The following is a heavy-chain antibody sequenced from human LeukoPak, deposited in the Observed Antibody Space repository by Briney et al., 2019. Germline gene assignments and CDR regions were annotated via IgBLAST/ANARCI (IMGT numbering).Heavy chain of an antibody. CDR1: GYTFTNYA. CDR3: AGGGAKDWEDY. V-gene: IGHV1-8*01. J-gene: IGHJ4*02. D-gene: IGHD1-26*01. CDR2: MNPNSGNT. Sequence: ASVKVSCKASGYTFTNYAMNWVRQAPGQGLEWMGWMNPNSGNTGYAQKFQGRVTMTRNTSISTAYMELSSLRSEDTAVYYCAGGGAKDWEDYWGQGTLVTVSS.